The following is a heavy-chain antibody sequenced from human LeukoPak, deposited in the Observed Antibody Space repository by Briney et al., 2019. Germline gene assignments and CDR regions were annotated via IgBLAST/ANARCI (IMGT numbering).Heavy chain of an antibody. Sequence: GGSLRLXCAASGFTFSSYAMSWVRQAPGKGLEWVSYISSLSTSIYYTDSVKGRFTISRDNAKNSLYLQMNNLRAEDTAVYYCGRDKEDWGQGTLVTVSS. CDR1: GFTFSSYA. CDR3: GRDKED. CDR2: ISSLSTSI. V-gene: IGHV3-48*04. J-gene: IGHJ4*02.